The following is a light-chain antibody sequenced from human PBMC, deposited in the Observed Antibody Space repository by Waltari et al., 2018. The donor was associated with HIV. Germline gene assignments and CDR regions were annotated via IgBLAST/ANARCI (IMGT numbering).Light chain of an antibody. Sequence: DVVVTQSPDSLAVSVGEAATLNCTSNQSLLYRSENKNFLAWYQQKPGQRPKLLIYWASTRQSGVPDRFSGSGSGTDFTLTISTLQAEDVAVYYCQQFYASPLTFGQGTRVE. CDR1: QSLLYRSENKNF. CDR3: QQFYASPLT. CDR2: WAS. J-gene: IGKJ1*01. V-gene: IGKV4-1*01.